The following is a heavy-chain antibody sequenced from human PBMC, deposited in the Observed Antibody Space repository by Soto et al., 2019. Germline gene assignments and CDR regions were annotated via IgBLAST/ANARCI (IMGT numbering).Heavy chain of an antibody. Sequence: GGSLRLSCTASGFTLSSYPMSWVRQTPGKGLQWVASVSVDPGNTYYADSVKGRFTISRDNSIYTLYLQMNNVTAEGTAIYYCVKGPIRGIHTDKWCQGTLVTVSS. CDR2: VSVDPGNT. V-gene: IGHV3-23*01. CDR1: GFTLSSYP. CDR3: VKGPIRGIHTDK. J-gene: IGHJ4*02.